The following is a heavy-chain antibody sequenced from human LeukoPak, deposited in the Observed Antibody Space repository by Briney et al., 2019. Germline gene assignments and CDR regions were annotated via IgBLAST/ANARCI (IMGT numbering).Heavy chain of an antibody. CDR1: GGSISSSSYY. CDR3: ARYSVEYSSSAPTYFDY. J-gene: IGHJ4*02. CDR2: INHSGST. Sequence: PSETLSLTCTVSGGSISSSSYYWSWIRQPPGKGLEWIGEINHSGSTNYNPSLKSRVTISVDTSKNQFSLKLSSVTAADTAVYYCARYSVEYSSSAPTYFDYWGQGTLVTVSS. V-gene: IGHV4-39*07. D-gene: IGHD6-6*01.